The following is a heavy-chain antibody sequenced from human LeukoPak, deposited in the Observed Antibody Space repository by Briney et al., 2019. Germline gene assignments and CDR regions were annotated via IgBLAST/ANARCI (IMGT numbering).Heavy chain of an antibody. Sequence: ASVKVSCKASGYTFTSCAMHWVRQAPGQRLEWMGWINAGNGNTKYSQKFQGRVTITRDTSASTAYMELSSLRSEDTAVYYCANHYSSSSWPEYFQHWGQGTLVTVSS. V-gene: IGHV1-3*01. CDR3: ANHYSSSSWPEYFQH. CDR2: INAGNGNT. D-gene: IGHD6-13*01. J-gene: IGHJ1*01. CDR1: GYTFTSCA.